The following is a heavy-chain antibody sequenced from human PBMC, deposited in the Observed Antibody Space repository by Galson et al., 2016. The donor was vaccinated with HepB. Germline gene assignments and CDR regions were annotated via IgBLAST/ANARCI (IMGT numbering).Heavy chain of an antibody. CDR1: GFTFSTYA. Sequence: SLRLSCAASGFTFSTYAMNWVRQAPGKGLEYVSGVSSNGGSPYYVDSVKGRFTISRDNSKNTLYLRMGSLKTEDMAVYYCAKDPLLWLGGVDVWGKGTTVNVSS. V-gene: IGHV3-64*02. J-gene: IGHJ6*04. D-gene: IGHD3-10*01. CDR2: VSSNGGSP. CDR3: AKDPLLWLGGVDV.